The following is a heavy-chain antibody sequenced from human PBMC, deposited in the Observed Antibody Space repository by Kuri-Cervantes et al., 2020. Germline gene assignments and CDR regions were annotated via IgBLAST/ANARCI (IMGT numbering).Heavy chain of an antibody. Sequence: GGSLRLSCAASGFTFSDYYMSWIRQAPGKGLEWVSYISSSGSTIYYADSVKGRFTISRDNAKNSLYLQMNSLRAEDTAVYYCAKDGCSSSPWVTSYYYYMDVWGKGTTVTVSS. V-gene: IGHV3-11*01. CDR1: GFTFSDYY. J-gene: IGHJ6*03. CDR2: ISSSGSTI. CDR3: AKDGCSSSPWVTSYYYYMDV. D-gene: IGHD6-6*01.